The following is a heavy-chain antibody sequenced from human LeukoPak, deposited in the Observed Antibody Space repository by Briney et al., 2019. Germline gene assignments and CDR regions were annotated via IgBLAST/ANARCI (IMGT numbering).Heavy chain of an antibody. V-gene: IGHV4-59*01. D-gene: IGHD1-26*01. CDR2: IYYSGST. Sequence: SETLSLTCTVSGGSISSYYWSWIRQPPGKGLEWIGYIYYSGSTNYNPSLKSRVTISVDTSKNQFSLKLSSVTAADTAVYCCARETRGSHGAFDIWGQGTMVTVSS. CDR1: GGSISSYY. CDR3: ARETRGSHGAFDI. J-gene: IGHJ3*02.